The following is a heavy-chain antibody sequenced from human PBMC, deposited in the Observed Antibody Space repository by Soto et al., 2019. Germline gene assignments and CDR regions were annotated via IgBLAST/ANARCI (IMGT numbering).Heavy chain of an antibody. CDR3: ARLGSIAAAGTPDY. Sequence: EVQLLESGGGLVQPGGSLRLSCAASGFTFSSYAMSWVRQAPGKGLEWVSYISGSGSTIHDADSVKGRFTIFRDNAKNSLYLQMNSLRAEDTAVYYCARLGSIAAAGTPDYWGQGTLVTVSS. CDR1: GFTFSSYA. CDR2: ISGSGSTI. D-gene: IGHD6-13*01. J-gene: IGHJ4*02. V-gene: IGHV3-23*01.